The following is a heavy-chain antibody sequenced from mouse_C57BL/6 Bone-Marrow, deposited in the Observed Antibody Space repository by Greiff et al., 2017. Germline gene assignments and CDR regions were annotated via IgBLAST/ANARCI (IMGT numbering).Heavy chain of an antibody. V-gene: IGHV10-1*01. J-gene: IGHJ2*01. CDR2: ISSKSNNYAT. CDR3: VRHCYDCFDD. D-gene: IGHD2-12*01. Sequence: EVKLVASGGGLVQPPGSLKLSCAASGFSFNTYAMNWVRQAPGKGLEWVARISSKSNNYATYYADSVKDRFTISRDDSESMLYLQMNYLKTEDTAMYYCVRHCYDCFDDWGQGTTLTVSS. CDR1: GFSFNTYA.